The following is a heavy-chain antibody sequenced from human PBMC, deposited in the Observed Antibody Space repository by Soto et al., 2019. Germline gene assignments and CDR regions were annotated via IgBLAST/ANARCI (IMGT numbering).Heavy chain of an antibody. V-gene: IGHV4-59*01. Sequence: SETLSLTCTVSGGSISRYYWSWIRQPPGKGLEWIGYIYYSGSTNYNPSLKSRVSISVDTSKNQFSLKLSSVTAADTAVYYCARTYDGSGPNSGGYAFDIWGQGTMVTVSS. CDR1: GGSISRYY. CDR3: ARTYDGSGPNSGGYAFDI. J-gene: IGHJ3*02. D-gene: IGHD3-22*01. CDR2: IYYSGST.